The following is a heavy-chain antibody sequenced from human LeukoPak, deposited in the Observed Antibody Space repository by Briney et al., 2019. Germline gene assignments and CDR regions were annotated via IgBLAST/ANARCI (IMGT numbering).Heavy chain of an antibody. D-gene: IGHD6-13*01. CDR1: GYTFTGYY. Sequence: ASVKVSCKASGYTFTGYYMHWVRQAPGQGLEWMGRINPNSGGTNYAQKFQGRVTMTRDTSISTAYMELSRLRSDDTAVYYCARVVGAAAGTGTVDYWGQGTLVTVSS. CDR2: INPNSGGT. CDR3: ARVVGAAAGTGTVDY. J-gene: IGHJ4*02. V-gene: IGHV1-2*02.